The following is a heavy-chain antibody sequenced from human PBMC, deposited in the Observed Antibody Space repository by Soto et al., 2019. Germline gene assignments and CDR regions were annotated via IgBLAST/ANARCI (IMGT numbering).Heavy chain of an antibody. Sequence: TGGSLRLSCAVSGFTVSTNYMSWVRLTAGGGLEWVAVIYSRGRTDSADSVKGRFTISGDSSKTTVYLQMINLRAEATAVYYCASRTWDFGGFDPWGQGTLVTVSS. J-gene: IGHJ5*02. CDR1: GFTVSTNY. D-gene: IGHD3-10*01. CDR3: ASRTWDFGGFDP. V-gene: IGHV3-53*01. CDR2: IYSRGRT.